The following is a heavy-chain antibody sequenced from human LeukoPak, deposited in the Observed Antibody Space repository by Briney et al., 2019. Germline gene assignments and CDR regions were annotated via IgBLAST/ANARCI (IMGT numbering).Heavy chain of an antibody. D-gene: IGHD3-22*01. J-gene: IGHJ4*02. V-gene: IGHV4-4*07. CDR3: ARDRYYYDSSGYYPFKY. CDR2: IYTSGST. CDR1: GGSISSYY. Sequence: PSETLSLTCTVSGGSISSYYWSWIRQPAGKGLEWIGRIYTSGSTSYNPSLKSRVTMSVDTSKNQFSLKLSSVTAADTAVYYCARDRYYYDSSGYYPFKYWGQGTLVTVSS.